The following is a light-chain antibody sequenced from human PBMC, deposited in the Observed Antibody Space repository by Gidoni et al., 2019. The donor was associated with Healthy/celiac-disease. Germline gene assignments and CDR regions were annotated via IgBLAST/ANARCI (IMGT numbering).Light chain of an antibody. CDR3: SSYTSSSTLV. CDR1: SMDVGGYNY. Sequence: QSALTQPAYVSGSPGQSIPISCTGTSMDVGGYNYVSWYQQHPGKAPKLMIYDVSNRPSGVSNRFSGSKSGNTASLTISGLQAEDEADYYCSSYTSSSTLVFGTGTKVTVL. CDR2: DVS. V-gene: IGLV2-14*01. J-gene: IGLJ1*01.